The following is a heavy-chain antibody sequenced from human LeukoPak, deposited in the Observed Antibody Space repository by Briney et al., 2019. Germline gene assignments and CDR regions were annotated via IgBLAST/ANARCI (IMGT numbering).Heavy chain of an antibody. CDR3: ATDLRTPSA. Sequence: GGSLRLSCAASGFTFSSYAMSWVRQAPGKGLEWVSSLSGSARSTYYADSVKRRFTISRDNSKNTLYLQMNSLRAEDTAVYYCATDLRTPSAWGQGTLVTVSS. D-gene: IGHD1-14*01. CDR1: GFTFSSYA. V-gene: IGHV3-23*01. J-gene: IGHJ5*02. CDR2: LSGSARST.